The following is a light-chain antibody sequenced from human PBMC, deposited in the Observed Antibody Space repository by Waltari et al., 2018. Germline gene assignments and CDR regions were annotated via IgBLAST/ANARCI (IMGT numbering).Light chain of an antibody. CDR3: ATWDNTLSGWV. CDR2: YDD. V-gene: IGLV1-36*01. J-gene: IGLJ3*02. CDR1: RSNIGNNA. Sequence: QSVLTQPPSVSEAPRQRVAISCSGSRSNIGNNAVNWYLQVPGKAPKLLIYYDDLLPPGLSARFSGSRSGTSASLAISGLQSEDEGDYYCATWDNTLSGWVFGGGTRLTVL.